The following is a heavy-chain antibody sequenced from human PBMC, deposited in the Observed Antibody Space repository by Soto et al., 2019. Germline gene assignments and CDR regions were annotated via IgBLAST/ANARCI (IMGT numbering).Heavy chain of an antibody. CDR2: IYYSGST. Sequence: LSLTCTVSGGSISSYYWSWIRQPPGKGLEWIGYIYYSGSTNYDPSLKSRVTISVDTSKNQFSLKLSSVTAADTAVYYCARETRGGARDYVSAWGQGTLVTVSS. J-gene: IGHJ4*02. CDR3: ARETRGGARDYVSA. V-gene: IGHV4-59*01. D-gene: IGHD4-17*01. CDR1: GGSISSYY.